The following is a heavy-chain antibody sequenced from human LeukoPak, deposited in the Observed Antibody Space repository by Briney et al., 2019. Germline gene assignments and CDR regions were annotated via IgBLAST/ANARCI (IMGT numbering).Heavy chain of an antibody. CDR1: GGSISSYY. V-gene: IGHV4-34*01. Sequence: PSETLSLTCTVSGGSISSYYWSWIRQPPGKGLEWIGEVNHSGSTNYNPSLKSRVTISVDTSKNQFSLNLSSVTAADTAVYYCARGRGWETSSSGEDYWGQGTLVTVSS. J-gene: IGHJ4*02. D-gene: IGHD6-6*01. CDR2: VNHSGST. CDR3: ARGRGWETSSSGEDY.